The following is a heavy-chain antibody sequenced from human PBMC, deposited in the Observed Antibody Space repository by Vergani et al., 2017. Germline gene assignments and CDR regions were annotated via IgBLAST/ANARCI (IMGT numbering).Heavy chain of an antibody. J-gene: IGHJ4*02. Sequence: EVELVQSGPEMRKPGESLKISCKGSEYSFGNYWIGWVRQMPGKGLEWMGIIYPADSDTRYSPSFQGQVTISADNSISTAFLQWDSLKASDTALYYCARHTTYTDSWCQGTLVTVSS. CDR2: IYPADSDT. D-gene: IGHD1-1*01. CDR3: ARHTTYTDS. CDR1: EYSFGNYW. V-gene: IGHV5-51*01.